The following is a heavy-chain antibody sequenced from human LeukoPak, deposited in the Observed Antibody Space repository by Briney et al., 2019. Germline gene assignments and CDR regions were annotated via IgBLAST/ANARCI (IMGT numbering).Heavy chain of an antibody. CDR2: TNVGNDYT. J-gene: IGHJ4*02. Sequence: ASVKVSCKASGYTFTHYAVHWVRQAPGQRLEWMGWTNVGNDYTESSQKFQDRLTITSDTAATTVYMELSSLRSEDTAVYYCARDDFSTYPGLNYFDYWGQGSLVTVSS. CDR1: GYTFTHYA. CDR3: ARDDFSTYPGLNYFDY. V-gene: IGHV1-3*01. D-gene: IGHD4-11*01.